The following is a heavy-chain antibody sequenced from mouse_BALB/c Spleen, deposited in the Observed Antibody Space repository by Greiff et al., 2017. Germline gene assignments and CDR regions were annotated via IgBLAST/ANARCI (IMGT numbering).Heavy chain of an antibody. V-gene: IGHV1-5*01. Sequence: EVQLQQSGTVLARPGASVKMSCKASGYTFTSYWMHWVKQRPGQGLEWIGAIYPGNSDTSYNQKFKGKAKLTAVTSTSTAYMELSSLTNEDSAVYYCTRLDGSSRGFAYWGQGTLVTVSA. CDR3: TRLDGSSRGFAY. CDR1: GYTFTSYW. D-gene: IGHD1-1*01. J-gene: IGHJ3*01. CDR2: IYPGNSDT.